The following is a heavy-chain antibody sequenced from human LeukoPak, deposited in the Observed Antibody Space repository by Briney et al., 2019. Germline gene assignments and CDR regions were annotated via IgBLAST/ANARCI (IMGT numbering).Heavy chain of an antibody. V-gene: IGHV3-7*01. CDR1: GFTFSSYW. CDR2: IRDDGGEI. Sequence: PGGSLRLSCEASGFTFSSYWMSWVRQAPGKGLEWVANIRDDGGEIYYVDSVKGRFTISRDNAKNSLYLQMNSLRAEDTAVYYCARGKGIAAAGPLFFDYWGQGTLVTVSS. D-gene: IGHD6-13*01. J-gene: IGHJ4*02. CDR3: ARGKGIAAAGPLFFDY.